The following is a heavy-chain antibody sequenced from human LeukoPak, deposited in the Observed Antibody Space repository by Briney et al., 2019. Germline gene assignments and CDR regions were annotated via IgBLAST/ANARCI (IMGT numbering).Heavy chain of an antibody. J-gene: IGHJ3*02. CDR2: IYYSGST. CDR1: GGSISSYY. D-gene: IGHD2-21*01. CDR3: ARVKLSCGGGDCYKAFDI. Sequence: SETLSLTCTVSGGSISSYYWSWIRQPPGKGLEWIGYIYYSGSTNYNPSLKSRVTISVDTSKNQFSLKLSSVTAADTAVYYCARVKLSCGGGDCYKAFDIWGQGTMVTVSS. V-gene: IGHV4-59*01.